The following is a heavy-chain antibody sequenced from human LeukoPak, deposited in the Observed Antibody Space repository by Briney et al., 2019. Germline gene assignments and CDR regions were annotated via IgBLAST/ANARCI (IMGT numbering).Heavy chain of an antibody. CDR1: GGSFSGYY. CDR2: INHSGGT. D-gene: IGHD3-10*01. V-gene: IGHV4-34*01. J-gene: IGHJ6*02. CDR3: ARGSGYAPYYYYGMDV. Sequence: SETLSLTCAVYGGSFSGYYWSWIRQPPGKGLEWIGEINHSGGTNYNPSLKSRVTISVDTSKNQFSLKLSSVTAADTAVYYCARGSGYAPYYYYGMDVWGQGTTVTVSS.